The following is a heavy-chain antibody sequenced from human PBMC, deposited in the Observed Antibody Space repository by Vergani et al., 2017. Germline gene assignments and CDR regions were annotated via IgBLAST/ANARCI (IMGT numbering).Heavy chain of an antibody. Sequence: EVHLLESGGGQVEAGGSLRLSCVASGFTFSNSAMSWVRQTSGKGLEWVSAISGHGDRTYYADSVKGRFTISRDNSKNTVYLQMNSLKAEDRATYYCAREERSNTSPCVGDWGQGTRVT. CDR1: GFTFSNSA. V-gene: IGHV3-23*01. D-gene: IGHD2/OR15-2a*01. J-gene: IGHJ4*02. CDR3: AREERSNTSPCVGD. CDR2: ISGHGDRT.